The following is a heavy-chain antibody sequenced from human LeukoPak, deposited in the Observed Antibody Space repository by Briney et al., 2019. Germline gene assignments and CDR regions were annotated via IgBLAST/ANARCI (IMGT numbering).Heavy chain of an antibody. Sequence: SETLSLTCTVSGGYISSYYWSWIRQSPGKGLEWIGYIYYSASTNYNPSLKSRVTISVDTSKNQFSLKLSSVTAADTAVYYCAREGGLLRWPSYWYFDLWGRGTLVTVSS. D-gene: IGHD4-23*01. J-gene: IGHJ2*01. V-gene: IGHV4-59*01. CDR1: GGYISSYY. CDR2: IYYSAST. CDR3: AREGGLLRWPSYWYFDL.